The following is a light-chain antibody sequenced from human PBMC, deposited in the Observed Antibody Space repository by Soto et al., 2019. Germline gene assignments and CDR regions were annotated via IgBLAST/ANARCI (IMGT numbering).Light chain of an antibody. CDR1: QSISSY. CDR3: QHYNSYSEA. CDR2: AAS. V-gene: IGKV1-39*01. Sequence: DIEITQSPSSLSASVGDRVTITCRASQSISSYLNWYQQKPGKAPKLLIYAASSLQSGVPSRFSGSGSGTEFTLTISSLQPDDFATYYCQHYNSYSEAFGQGTKV. J-gene: IGKJ1*01.